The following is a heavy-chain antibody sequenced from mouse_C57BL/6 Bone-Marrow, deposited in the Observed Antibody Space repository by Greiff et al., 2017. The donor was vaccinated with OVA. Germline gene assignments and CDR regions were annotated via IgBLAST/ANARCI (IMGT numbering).Heavy chain of an antibody. D-gene: IGHD1-1*01. CDR2: ISYDGSN. CDR1: GYSITSGYY. V-gene: IGHV3-6*01. CDR3: ARDRGYYGSSSYYYAMDY. J-gene: IGHJ4*01. Sequence: DVQLQESGPGLVKPSQSLSLTCSVTGYSITSGYYWNWIRQFPGNKLEWICYISYDGSNNYNPSLKNRISITRDTSKNQFFLKLNSVTTEDTATYYCARDRGYYGSSSYYYAMDYWGQGTSVTVSS.